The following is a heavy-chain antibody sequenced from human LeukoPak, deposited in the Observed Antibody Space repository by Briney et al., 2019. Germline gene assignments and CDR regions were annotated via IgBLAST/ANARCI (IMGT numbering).Heavy chain of an antibody. D-gene: IGHD3-3*01. CDR3: ASATYYDFWSGYYGGDAFDI. CDR1: GFTFSSYW. CDR2: INSDGSST. V-gene: IGHV3-74*01. Sequence: GGSLRLSCAASGFTFSSYWMHWVRQAPGKGLVWVSRINSDGSSTSYADSVKGRLTISRDNAKNTLYLQMNSLRAEDTAVYYCASATYYDFWSGYYGGDAFDIWGQGTMVTVSS. J-gene: IGHJ3*02.